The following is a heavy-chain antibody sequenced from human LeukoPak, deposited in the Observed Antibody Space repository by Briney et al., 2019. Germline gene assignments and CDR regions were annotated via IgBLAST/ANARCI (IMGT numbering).Heavy chain of an antibody. CDR3: ARVRGSGFCSGSSCAKDPGYYYYMDV. CDR1: GFTFSGYY. D-gene: IGHD2-2*01. J-gene: IGHJ6*03. V-gene: IGHV3-11*01. Sequence: GGSLRLSCEGSGFTFSGYYMSWIRQAPGKGLEWVSYINPSGSTIYYADSVKGRFTISRDNAKKSLDLQMYSLRAEDAAVYYCARVRGSGFCSGSSCAKDPGYYYYMDVWGKGTTVTVSS. CDR2: INPSGSTI.